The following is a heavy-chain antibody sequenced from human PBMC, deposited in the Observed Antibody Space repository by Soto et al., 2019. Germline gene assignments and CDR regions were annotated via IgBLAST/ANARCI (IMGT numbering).Heavy chain of an antibody. V-gene: IGHV1-58*01. CDR2: IVVGSGNT. J-gene: IGHJ6*02. CDR1: GFTFTSSA. CDR3: AAVPYDFWSGYLNDYYYYGMDV. D-gene: IGHD3-3*01. Sequence: ASVKVSCKASGFTFTSSAVQWVRQARGQRLEWIGWIVVGSGNTNYAQKFQERVTITRDMSTSTAYMELSSLRSEDTAVYYCAAVPYDFWSGYLNDYYYYGMDVWGQGTTVTVSS.